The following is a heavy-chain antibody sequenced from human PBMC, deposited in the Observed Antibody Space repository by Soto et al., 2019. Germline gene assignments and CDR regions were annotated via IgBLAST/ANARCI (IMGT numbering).Heavy chain of an antibody. V-gene: IGHV3-9*01. J-gene: IGHJ4*01. CDR1: GFTFVDYA. CDR2: ITWNSGNI. D-gene: IGHD2-2*01. CDR3: VKDSYADFHRVLSTAEYFFDY. Sequence: EVQLVESGGGLVRPGRSLRLSCTASGFTFVDYAMHWVRQAPGRGLEWVSGITWNSGNIAYADSVKGRFTIARDDDNNSLYLQMNSPRPEDTALYYCVKDSYADFHRVLSTAEYFFDYWGHGTLVTVSS.